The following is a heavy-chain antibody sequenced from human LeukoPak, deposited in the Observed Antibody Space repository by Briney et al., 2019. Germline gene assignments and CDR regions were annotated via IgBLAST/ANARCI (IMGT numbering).Heavy chain of an antibody. Sequence: SETLSLTCSVSGGSIRSRTYFWGWIRQPPGKGLEWIGRIYSNGDTYYNPSLKSRFTTSLDTSKNQFSLKLSSVTAADTAIYFCTGELAGTTVHYWGQGTLVTISS. D-gene: IGHD1-7*01. V-gene: IGHV4-39*07. J-gene: IGHJ4*02. CDR2: IYSNGDT. CDR3: TGELAGTTVHY. CDR1: GGSIRSRTYF.